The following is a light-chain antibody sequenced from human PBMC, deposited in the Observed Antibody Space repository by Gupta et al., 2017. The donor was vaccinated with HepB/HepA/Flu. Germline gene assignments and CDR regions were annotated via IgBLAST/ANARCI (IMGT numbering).Light chain of an antibody. CDR3: QQNNYFPRA. Sequence: TELTQHPDFQSVTPNEKVNITCRASQSVGSNLHWYQQKPDQSPKLLSKYASQAVSGVPSRFSGSGSGTDFTLTISSLEPEDSATYYCQQNNYFPRAFGQGTRLEIK. CDR2: YAS. J-gene: IGKJ5*01. V-gene: IGKV6-21*01. CDR1: QSVGSN.